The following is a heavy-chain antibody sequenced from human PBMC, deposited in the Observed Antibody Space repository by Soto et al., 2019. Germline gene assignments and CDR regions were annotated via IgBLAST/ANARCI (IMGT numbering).Heavy chain of an antibody. V-gene: IGHV3-23*01. CDR1: GFTFSSYA. CDR3: ARDNSGSYYGGLNWFDP. D-gene: IGHD1-26*01. CDR2: ISGSGGST. J-gene: IGHJ5*02. Sequence: EVQLLESGGGLVQPGGSLRLSCAASGFTFSSYAMSWVRQAPGKGLEWVSVISGSGGSTYYADSVKGRFTISRDNSKNTLYLQMNSLRAEDTAVYYCARDNSGSYYGGLNWFDPWGQGTLVTVSS.